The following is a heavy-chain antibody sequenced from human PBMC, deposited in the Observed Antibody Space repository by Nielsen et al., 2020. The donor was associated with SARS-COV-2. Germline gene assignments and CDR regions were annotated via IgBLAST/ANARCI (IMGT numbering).Heavy chain of an antibody. Sequence: SETLSLTCTVSGGSISSSSYYWGWIRQPPGKGLEWIGSIYYSGSTYYNPSLKSRVTISVGTSKNQFSLKLSSVTAADTAVYYCAITYSGWPHNWFDPWGQGTLVTVSS. V-gene: IGHV4-39*01. CDR3: AITYSGWPHNWFDP. D-gene: IGHD6-19*01. CDR1: GGSISSSSYY. J-gene: IGHJ5*02. CDR2: IYYSGST.